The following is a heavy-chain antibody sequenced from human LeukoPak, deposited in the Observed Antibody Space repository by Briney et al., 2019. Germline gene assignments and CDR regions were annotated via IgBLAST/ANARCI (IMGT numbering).Heavy chain of an antibody. CDR3: ICDSSGYYPFDY. V-gene: IGHV3-73*01. CDR1: GFTFSGSA. CDR2: IRSKANSYAT. Sequence: GGSLRLSCAASGFTFSGSAMHWVRQASGKGLEWVGRIRSKANSYATAYAASVKGRFTISRDDSKNTAYLQMNSLKTEDTAVYYCICDSSGYYPFDYWGQGTLVTVSS. J-gene: IGHJ4*02. D-gene: IGHD3-22*01.